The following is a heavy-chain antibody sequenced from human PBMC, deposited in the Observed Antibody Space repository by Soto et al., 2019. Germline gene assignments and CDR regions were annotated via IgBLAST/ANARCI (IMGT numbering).Heavy chain of an antibody. CDR3: AHAAGTEPFDY. Sequence: QITLKESGPPLVKPTQTLTLTCTFSGFSLSTSGVGVGWIRQPPGKALEWLALIYWDDDKRYSPSLKSRLTITKDTSKNPVVLTMTTMDPVDTATYYCAHAAGTEPFDYWGQGTLVTVSS. J-gene: IGHJ4*02. V-gene: IGHV2-5*02. CDR1: GFSLSTSGVG. CDR2: IYWDDDK. D-gene: IGHD1-7*01.